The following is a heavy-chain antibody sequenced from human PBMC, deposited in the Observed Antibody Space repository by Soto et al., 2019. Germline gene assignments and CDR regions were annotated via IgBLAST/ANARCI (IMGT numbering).Heavy chain of an antibody. J-gene: IGHJ5*02. V-gene: IGHV1-69*12. Sequence: QVQLVQSGAEVKKPGSSVKVSCKASGGTFSSYAISWVRQAPGQGLEWMGGIIPIFGTANYAQKFQGRVTITAEQYTGTAYMELRSLRSEETAAYYCASSRGGAGIWFDPWGQGTLVTVSS. CDR2: IIPIFGTA. CDR1: GGTFSSYA. CDR3: ASSRGGAGIWFDP. D-gene: IGHD1-20*01.